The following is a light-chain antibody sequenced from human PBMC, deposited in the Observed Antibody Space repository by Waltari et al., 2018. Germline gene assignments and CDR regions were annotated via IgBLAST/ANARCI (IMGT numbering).Light chain of an antibody. CDR2: GAS. V-gene: IGKV1-39*01. CDR3: QQNYNTPST. J-gene: IGKJ2*02. Sequence: DIQLTQSPPSLSASVGDSVSIKCRASQSVTSYLSWFQQKPGKPPSLLIHGASNLHSGVPSRFSGRGFATDFTLTISSLQPDDFATYYCQQNYNTPSTFGQGTKLDI. CDR1: QSVTSY.